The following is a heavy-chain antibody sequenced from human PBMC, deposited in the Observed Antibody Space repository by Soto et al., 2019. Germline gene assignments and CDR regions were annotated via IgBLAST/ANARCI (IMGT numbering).Heavy chain of an antibody. V-gene: IGHV4-59*08. J-gene: IGHJ4*02. D-gene: IGHD4-17*01. Sequence: QVQLQESGPGLVKPSETLSLTCTVSGGSISSYYWSWIRQPPGKGLEWIGYIYYSGSTNYNPSLKSGVTISVDTSKNQFSPKLSSVTAADTAVYYCARQVNGDYGYFDYWGQGTLVTVSS. CDR1: GGSISSYY. CDR3: ARQVNGDYGYFDY. CDR2: IYYSGST.